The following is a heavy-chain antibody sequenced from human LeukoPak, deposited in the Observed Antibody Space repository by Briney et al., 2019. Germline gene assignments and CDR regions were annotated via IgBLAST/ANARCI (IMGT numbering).Heavy chain of an antibody. V-gene: IGHV5-51*01. J-gene: IGHJ5*02. Sequence: RGESLKISCKGSGYSFTSYWIGWVRQMPGKGLERMGIIYPGDSDTRYSPSFQGQVTVSADKSISTAYLQWSSLKASDTAMYYCARRIADEGEFDPWGQGTLVTVSS. CDR3: ARRIADEGEFDP. CDR1: GYSFTSYW. CDR2: IYPGDSDT. D-gene: IGHD6-13*01.